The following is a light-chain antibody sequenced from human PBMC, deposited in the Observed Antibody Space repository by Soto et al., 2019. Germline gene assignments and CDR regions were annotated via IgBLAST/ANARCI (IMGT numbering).Light chain of an antibody. Sequence: DIQMTQSPSSLSASVGDRVTITCRASQGISNYIAWYQQKPGKAPKLLIYAAATLQSGVPSRFIGSGSGTDFTLPINSLQPEDVATYYCQQYSSVPLFGPGTKVDIK. CDR3: QQYSSVPL. CDR1: QGISNY. J-gene: IGKJ3*01. V-gene: IGKV1-27*01. CDR2: AAA.